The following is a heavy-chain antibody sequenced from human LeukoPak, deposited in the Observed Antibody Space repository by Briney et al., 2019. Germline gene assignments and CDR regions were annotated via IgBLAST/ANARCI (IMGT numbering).Heavy chain of an antibody. CDR1: GYTFTDYY. V-gene: IGHV1-69-2*01. J-gene: IGHJ5*02. Sequence: ASVKISCKASGYTFTDYYINWVQQAPGGGLEWMGRIDPEDGETVYAEKFQGRLTIIADTSTDTAYMEMSNLRSEDTAMYYCAPGETSGSLSGLVNWFVPWGQGTLVTVSS. CDR3: APGETSGSLSGLVNWFVP. D-gene: IGHD3-10*01. CDR2: IDPEDGET.